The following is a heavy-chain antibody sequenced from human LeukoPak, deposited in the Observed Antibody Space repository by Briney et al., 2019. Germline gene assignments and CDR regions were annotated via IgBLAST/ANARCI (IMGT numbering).Heavy chain of an antibody. CDR3: AREGRIVSSGGSCYFDY. D-gene: IGHD2-15*01. V-gene: IGHV4-38-2*02. CDR1: GYSISSGYY. Sequence: SETLSLTCAVSGYSISSGYYWGWIRQPPGKGLEWIGSIYHSGSTYYNPSLKSRVTISVDTSKNQFSLKLSSVTAEDTALYYCAREGRIVSSGGSCYFDYWGQGTRVPVTS. CDR2: IYHSGST. J-gene: IGHJ4*02.